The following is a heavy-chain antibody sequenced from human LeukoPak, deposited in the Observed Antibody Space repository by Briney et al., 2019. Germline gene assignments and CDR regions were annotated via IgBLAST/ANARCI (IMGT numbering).Heavy chain of an antibody. CDR3: AKEKSRYSYGYSTRKSPFDY. CDR1: GFTFSSYG. Sequence: QSGGSLRLSCAASGFTFSSYGMHWVRQAPGKGLEWVAVISYDGSNKYYADSVKGRFTISRDNSKNTLYLQMNSLRAEDTAVYYCAKEKSRYSYGYSTRKSPFDYWGQGTLVTVSS. J-gene: IGHJ4*02. CDR2: ISYDGSNK. V-gene: IGHV3-30*18. D-gene: IGHD5-18*01.